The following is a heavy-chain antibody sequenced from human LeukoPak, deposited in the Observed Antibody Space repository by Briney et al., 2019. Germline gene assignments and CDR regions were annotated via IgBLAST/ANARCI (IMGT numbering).Heavy chain of an antibody. CDR3: AREGPRGNSQFDY. CDR2: IWYDGTNK. CDR1: GFTFSNYG. Sequence: PGGSLRLSCAASGFTFSNYGMHWVRQAPGKGLEWVALIWYDGTNKYYTDSVRGRFTISRENTQNTLYLQMNRLRVEDTALYYCAREGPRGNSQFDYWGQGTLDTVSS. J-gene: IGHJ4*02. V-gene: IGHV3-33*01. D-gene: IGHD2/OR15-2a*01.